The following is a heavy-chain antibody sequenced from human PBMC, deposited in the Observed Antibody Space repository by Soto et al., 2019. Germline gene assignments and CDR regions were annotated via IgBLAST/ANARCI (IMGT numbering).Heavy chain of an antibody. CDR1: GGIFRSFA. V-gene: IGHV1-69*01. D-gene: IGHD3-22*01. J-gene: IGHJ4*02. CDR3: ARGLGDSSGYFYFDS. Sequence: QVQLVQSGAEVQKPGSSVNVSCQASGGIFRSFAMTWLRQAPGQGLEWLGGIKPILGTPNYAQNFRDRLTIVADESTSTAYMLLSSLRSDDTALYFCARGLGDSSGYFYFDSWGQGTLVTVSS. CDR2: IKPILGTP.